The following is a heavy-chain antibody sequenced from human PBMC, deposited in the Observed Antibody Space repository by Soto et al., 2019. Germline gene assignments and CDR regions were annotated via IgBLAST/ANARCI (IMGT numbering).Heavy chain of an antibody. Sequence: GDSLKMSCHGSGYSFTIYLISWVGQMLGKGLDRTGSIDPSDSYTNYSPSFQGHVTISADKSISTAYLQWSSLKASDTAMYYCARHPVMITFGGVIGPYYYYGMDVCGQGTKVTVSS. CDR3: ARHPVMITFGGVIGPYYYYGMDV. V-gene: IGHV5-10-1*01. CDR1: GYSFTIYL. CDR2: IDPSDSYT. D-gene: IGHD3-16*02. J-gene: IGHJ6*02.